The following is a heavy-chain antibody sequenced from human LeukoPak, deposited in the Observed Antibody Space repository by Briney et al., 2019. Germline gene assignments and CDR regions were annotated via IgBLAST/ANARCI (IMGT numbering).Heavy chain of an antibody. J-gene: IGHJ4*02. V-gene: IGHV3-66*01. CDR2: ICSGGST. CDR1: GFTVSSNY. CDR3: ARDPSYGPQGY. Sequence: GGSLRLSCAASGFTVSSNYMSWVRQAPGKGLEWVSVICSGGSTYYADSVKGRFTISRDNSKNTLYLQMNSLRAEDTAVYYCARDPSYGPQGYWGQGTLVTVSS. D-gene: IGHD5-18*01.